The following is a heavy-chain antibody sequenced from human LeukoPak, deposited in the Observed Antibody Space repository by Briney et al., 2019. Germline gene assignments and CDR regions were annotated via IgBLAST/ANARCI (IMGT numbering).Heavy chain of an antibody. Sequence: GGSLRLSCAASRFTFSSYGMHWVRQAPGKGLEWVAFIRYDGSKKYYADSVKGRFTISRDNSKNTLYLQMNSLRAEDTAMYYCANGPHYNILTGFYKVRSHLDYWGQGTLVTVSS. D-gene: IGHD3-9*01. J-gene: IGHJ4*02. CDR2: IRYDGSKK. CDR1: RFTFSSYG. V-gene: IGHV3-30*02. CDR3: ANGPHYNILTGFYKVRSHLDY.